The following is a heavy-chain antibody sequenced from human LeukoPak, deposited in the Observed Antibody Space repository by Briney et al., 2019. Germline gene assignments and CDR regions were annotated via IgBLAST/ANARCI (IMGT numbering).Heavy chain of an antibody. J-gene: IGHJ4*02. CDR2: INGDGSTI. CDR1: GFAFNKYW. D-gene: IGHD3-22*01. Sequence: GGSLRLSCAASGFAFNKYWMHWVRQAPGKGLVWVSRINGDGSTISYADSVKGGFTISRDTAKNTLYLQMSSLRAEDTAVYYCATGNYYDSRGYYTFGHWGQGTLVTVSS. CDR3: ATGNYYDSRGYYTFGH. V-gene: IGHV3-74*01.